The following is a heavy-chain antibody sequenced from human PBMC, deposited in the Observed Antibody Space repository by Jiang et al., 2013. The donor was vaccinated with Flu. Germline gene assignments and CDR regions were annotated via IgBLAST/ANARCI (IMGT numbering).Heavy chain of an antibody. CDR2: INPNSGGT. J-gene: IGHJ3*02. CDR3: ARIYDSSGYYYAEDTSDI. Sequence: GAEVKKPGASVKVPCKASGYTFIAYYIHWVRQAPGQGLEWMGWINPNSGGTNYAPKFQGRVTMTRDTSISTAYMDLRRLRSDDTAVYYCARIYDSSGYYYAEDTSDIWGQGTMVTVSS. D-gene: IGHD3-22*01. CDR1: GYTFIAYY. V-gene: IGHV1-2*02.